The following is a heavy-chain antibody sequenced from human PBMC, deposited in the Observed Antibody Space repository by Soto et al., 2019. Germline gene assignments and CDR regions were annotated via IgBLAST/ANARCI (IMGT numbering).Heavy chain of an antibody. V-gene: IGHV4-59*01. CDR2: IYYSGST. J-gene: IGHJ5*02. D-gene: IGHD6-13*01. Sequence: PSETLSLTCTVSGGSISSYYWSWIRQPPGKGLEWIGYIYYSGSTNYNPSLKSRVTISVDTSKNQFSLKLSSVTAADTAVYYCAREDSSSWLTHGARHNWFDPWGQGTLVTVS. CDR1: GGSISSYY. CDR3: AREDSSSWLTHGARHNWFDP.